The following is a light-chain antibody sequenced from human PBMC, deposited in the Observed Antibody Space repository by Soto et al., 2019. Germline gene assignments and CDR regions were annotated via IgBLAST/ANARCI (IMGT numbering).Light chain of an antibody. CDR1: SSNIGTNT. Sequence: QSVLTQPPSASGTPGQRVTISCSGSSSNIGTNTVIWYQQLPGAALKLLIYSDNQRPSGVPDRLAGSKSGTSASLAISGLQSEDEADYYCAAWDVSLVVFGGGTKLTVL. V-gene: IGLV1-44*01. CDR3: AAWDVSLVV. CDR2: SDN. J-gene: IGLJ2*01.